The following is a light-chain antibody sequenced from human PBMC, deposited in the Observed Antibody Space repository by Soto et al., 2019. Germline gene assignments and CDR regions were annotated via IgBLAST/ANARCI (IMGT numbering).Light chain of an antibody. CDR1: SSDVGGYNY. CDR2: DVS. CDR3: SSYTSSSTRVV. V-gene: IGLV2-14*01. J-gene: IGLJ2*01. Sequence: QSALTQPASVSGSPGQSITISCTGTSSDVGGYNYVSWYQQHQGKAPKLMIYDVSNRPSGVSNRFSGSKSGNTASLTISGLQAEDEADYYCSSYTSSSTRVVVGGGTKLTVL.